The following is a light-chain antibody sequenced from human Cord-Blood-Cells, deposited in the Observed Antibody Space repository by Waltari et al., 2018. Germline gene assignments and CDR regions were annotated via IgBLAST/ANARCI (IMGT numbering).Light chain of an antibody. Sequence: EIVLTQSPATLSLSPGERATLSCRASQSVSSYLAWYQQKPGQAPRILIYDASNRATGIPARFSGSGSGTDFTLTISGLEPEDVAGYYCQQRGNWTFGQGTKVEIK. V-gene: IGKV3-11*01. CDR1: QSVSSY. CDR3: QQRGNWT. CDR2: DAS. J-gene: IGKJ1*01.